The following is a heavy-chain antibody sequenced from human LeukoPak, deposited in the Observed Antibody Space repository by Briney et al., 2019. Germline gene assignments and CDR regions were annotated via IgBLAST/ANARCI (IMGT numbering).Heavy chain of an antibody. CDR3: ATLVFDSSGYSYFDY. J-gene: IGHJ4*02. CDR1: GFTFSNYA. D-gene: IGHD3-9*01. Sequence: GGSLRLSCAASGFTFSNYAMSWVRQAPGRGLEWLSAISGSADNTYYADSVKGLFTISRDNSKNTLYLQMNSQRAEDTAVYYCATLVFDSSGYSYFDYWGPGTLVTVSS. CDR2: ISGSADNT. V-gene: IGHV3-23*01.